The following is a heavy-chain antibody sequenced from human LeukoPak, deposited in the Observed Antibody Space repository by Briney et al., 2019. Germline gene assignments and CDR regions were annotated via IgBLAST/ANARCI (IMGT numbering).Heavy chain of an antibody. J-gene: IGHJ2*01. CDR2: ISSSSSYI. V-gene: IGHV3-21*01. CDR1: GFTFSSYS. Sequence: GGSLRLSCAASGFTFSSYSMNWVCQAPGKGLEWVSSISSSSSYIYYADSVKGRFTISRDNAKNSLYLQMNSLRAEDTAVYYCARDTARIVGAIHFDLWGRGTLVTVSS. D-gene: IGHD1-26*01. CDR3: ARDTARIVGAIHFDL.